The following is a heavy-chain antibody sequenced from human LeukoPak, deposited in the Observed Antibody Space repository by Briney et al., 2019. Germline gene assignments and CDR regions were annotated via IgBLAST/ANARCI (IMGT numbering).Heavy chain of an antibody. CDR2: ISYDGTNK. D-gene: IGHD4/OR15-4a*01. V-gene: IGHV3-30*03. CDR3: ARRAGAYSHPYDY. J-gene: IGHJ4*02. Sequence: GGSLRLSCAASGFTFSSYGIHWVRQAPGKGLEWVAFISYDGTNKYYADSVKGRFTISRDNSKNTLYLQMNSLRAEDTAVYYCARRAGAYSHPYDYWGQGTLVTVSS. CDR1: GFTFSSYG.